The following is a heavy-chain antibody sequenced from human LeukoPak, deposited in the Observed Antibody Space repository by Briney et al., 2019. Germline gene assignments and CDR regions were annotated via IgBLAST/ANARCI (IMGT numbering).Heavy chain of an antibody. CDR3: ARDRTTHYYGSGTKAADAFDI. CDR2: IYYSGST. Sequence: PSETLSLTCTVSGGSISNYYWSWIRQPPGKGLEWIGYIYYSGSTNYNPSLKSRVTISVDTSKNQFSLKLSSVTAADTAVYYCARDRTTHYYGSGTKAADAFDIWGQGTMVTVSS. J-gene: IGHJ3*02. V-gene: IGHV4-59*01. CDR1: GGSISNYY. D-gene: IGHD3-10*01.